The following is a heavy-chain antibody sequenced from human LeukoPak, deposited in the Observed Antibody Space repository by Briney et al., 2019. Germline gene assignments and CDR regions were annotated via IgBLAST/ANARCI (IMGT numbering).Heavy chain of an antibody. CDR2: INHSGST. J-gene: IGHJ4*02. CDR1: GGSFSGYY. D-gene: IGHD3-3*01. V-gene: IGHV4-34*01. Sequence: SETLSLTCAVYGGSFSGYYWSWIRQPPGKGLEWIGEINHSGSTNYNPSLKSRVTISVDTSKNQFSLKLSSVTAADTAVYYCAREGHDFWSGYPQCFDYWGQRTLVTVSS. CDR3: AREGHDFWSGYPQCFDY.